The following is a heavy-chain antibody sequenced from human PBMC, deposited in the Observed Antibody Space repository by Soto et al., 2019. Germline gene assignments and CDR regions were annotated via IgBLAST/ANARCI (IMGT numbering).Heavy chain of an antibody. CDR3: AKALGLYCGGDCFDAFDV. V-gene: IGHV3-23*01. J-gene: IGHJ3*01. CDR1: GLTFNSYA. CDR2: VDGSGFTS. D-gene: IGHD2-21*02. Sequence: EVQLLESGGGLVQPGGSLRLSCAASGLTFNSYAMTWVRQAPGRGLEWVSGVDGSGFTSYHADSVKGRFTISRDNSKNTLYLQMNSLRAEDTAVFYCAKALGLYCGGDCFDAFDVWGQGAMVSVSS.